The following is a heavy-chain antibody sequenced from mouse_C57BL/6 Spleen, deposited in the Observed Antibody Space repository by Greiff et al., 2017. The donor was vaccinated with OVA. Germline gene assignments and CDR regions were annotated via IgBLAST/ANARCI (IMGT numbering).Heavy chain of an antibody. CDR2: IYPGSGST. V-gene: IGHV1-55*01. D-gene: IGHD2-13*01. J-gene: IGHJ3*01. Sequence: VQLQQPGAELVKPGASVKMSCKASGYTFTSYWITWVKQRPGQGLEWIGDIYPGSGSTNYNEKFKSKATLTVDTSSSTAYMQLSSLTSEDSAVYSYAIEREGDLAWFAYWGQGTLVTVSA. CDR3: AIEREGDLAWFAY. CDR1: GYTFTSYW.